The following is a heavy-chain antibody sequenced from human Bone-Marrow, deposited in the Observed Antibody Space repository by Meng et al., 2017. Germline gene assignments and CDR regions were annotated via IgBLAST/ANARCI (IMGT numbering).Heavy chain of an antibody. CDR1: GYTFTSYY. J-gene: IGHJ4*02. D-gene: IGHD5-24*01. V-gene: IGHV1-46*01. CDR3: ARDGRDGYTDSSDY. Sequence: QVQLVQSGARVKQPGASEKVSCKAYGYTFTSYYIHWVRQAPGQGLEWMGIINPSGGSTSYAQKFQGRVTMTRDTSTSTVYMELSSLRSEDTAVYYCARDGRDGYTDSSDYWGQGTLVTVSS. CDR2: INPSGGST.